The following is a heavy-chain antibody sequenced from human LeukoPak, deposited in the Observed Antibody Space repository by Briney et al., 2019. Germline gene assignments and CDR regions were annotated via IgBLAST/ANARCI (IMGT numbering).Heavy chain of an antibody. CDR3: ARTVAGFDYYYGMDV. CDR2: IIPILGIA. V-gene: IGHV1-69*04. D-gene: IGHD6-19*01. Sequence: GASVKVSCKASGGTFSSYAISWVRQAPGQGLEWMGRIIPILGIANYAQKFQGRVTITADKSTSTAYMELSSLRSEDTAVYYCARTVAGFDYYYGMDVWGQGTTVTVSS. CDR1: GGTFSSYA. J-gene: IGHJ6*02.